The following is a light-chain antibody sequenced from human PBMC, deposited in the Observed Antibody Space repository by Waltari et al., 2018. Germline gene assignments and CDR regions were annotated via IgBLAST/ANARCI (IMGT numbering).Light chain of an antibody. CDR1: QDISTS. CDR2: AIS. Sequence: DIQMTQSPSSLSASVGDRVTITCRASQDISTSLAWDQQKPGKVPKVLIFAISTFQSGVPSRFSGSGSGTDFTLTISSLQPEDVATYYCQKYNSAPWTFGQGTRVEIK. J-gene: IGKJ1*01. CDR3: QKYNSAPWT. V-gene: IGKV1-27*01.